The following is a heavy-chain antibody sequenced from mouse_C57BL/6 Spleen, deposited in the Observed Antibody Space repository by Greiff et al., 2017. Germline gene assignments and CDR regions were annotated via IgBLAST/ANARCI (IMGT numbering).Heavy chain of an antibody. D-gene: IGHD3-2*02. CDR3: ARQLRLGYAMDY. CDR2: IYPGSGNT. Sequence: VQLQESGAELVRPGASVKLSCKASGYTFTDYYINWVKQRPGQGLEWIARIYPGSGNTYYNEKFKGKATLTAEKSSSTAYMQLSSLTSEDSAVYFCARQLRLGYAMDYWGQGTSVTVSS. CDR1: GYTFTDYY. V-gene: IGHV1-76*01. J-gene: IGHJ4*01.